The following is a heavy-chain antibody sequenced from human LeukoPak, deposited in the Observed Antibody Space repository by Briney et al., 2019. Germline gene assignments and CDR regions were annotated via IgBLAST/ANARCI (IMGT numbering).Heavy chain of an antibody. CDR3: ARSRQWEPGDY. CDR1: GFTFSSYW. V-gene: IGHV3-74*01. CDR2: INSDGSST. J-gene: IGHJ4*02. D-gene: IGHD1-26*01. Sequence: GGSLRLSCAASGFTFSSYWMHWVRQAPGKGLVWVSRINSDGSSTSYADSVKGRFTISRDNAKNTLYLQMNSLRAEDTAVYYCARSRQWEPGDYWGQGTLVTVSS.